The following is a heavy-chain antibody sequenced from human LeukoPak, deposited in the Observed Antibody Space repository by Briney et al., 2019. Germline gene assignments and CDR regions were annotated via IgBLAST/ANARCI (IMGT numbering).Heavy chain of an antibody. CDR3: AKAPEAGTYYFDY. D-gene: IGHD6-19*01. CDR1: GGSISSYY. Sequence: PSETLSLTCTVSGGSISSYYWSWIRQPPGKGLEWIGYIYYSGSTNYNPSLKSRVTISVDTSKNQFSLKLSSVTAADTAVYYCAKAPEAGTYYFDYWGQGTLVTVSS. CDR2: IYYSGST. V-gene: IGHV4-59*01. J-gene: IGHJ4*02.